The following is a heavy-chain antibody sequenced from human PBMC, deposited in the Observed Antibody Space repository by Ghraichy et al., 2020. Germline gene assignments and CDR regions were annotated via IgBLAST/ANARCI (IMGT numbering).Heavy chain of an antibody. J-gene: IGHJ4*02. CDR3: ASTYCTGVSCHHYFDY. D-gene: IGHD2-15*01. CDR2: INSRSNII. Sequence: GGSLRLSCAASGFTFSSYSLNWVRQGPGKGLEWVSYINSRSNIIYYADSVRGRFTISRDNAKNSLFLQMNSLRAEDTAVYYCASTYCTGVSCHHYFDYWGQGTLVTVSS. V-gene: IGHV3-48*01. CDR1: GFTFSSYS.